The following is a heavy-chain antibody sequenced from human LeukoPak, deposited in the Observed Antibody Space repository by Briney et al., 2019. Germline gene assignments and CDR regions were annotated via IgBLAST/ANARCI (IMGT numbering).Heavy chain of an antibody. CDR2: ISHSGNT. CDR1: GGSFGGYY. J-gene: IGHJ2*01. CDR3: ARWAVPAAIVADRRYFDL. Sequence: SETLSLTCAVSGGSFGGYYWSWVRQPPGKGLEWIGEISHSGNTNYNPSLESRVTISVDTSKNQFSLKLTSVTAADTAVCFRARWAVPAAIVADRRYFDLWGRGTLVTVSS. D-gene: IGHD2-21*01. V-gene: IGHV4-34*01.